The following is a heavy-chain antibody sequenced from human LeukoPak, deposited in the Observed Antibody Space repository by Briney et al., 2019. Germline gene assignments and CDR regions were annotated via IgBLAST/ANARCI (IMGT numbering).Heavy chain of an antibody. V-gene: IGHV4-4*02. Sequence: SETLSLTCAVSGGSISSSNWWSWVRQPPGKGLEWIGEIYHSGSTNYNPSLKSRVTISVDKSKNQFSLKLSSVTAADTAVYYCARDNTDYYDSSGYYYYWGQGTLVTVSS. CDR3: ARDNTDYYDSSGYYYY. D-gene: IGHD3-22*01. J-gene: IGHJ4*02. CDR1: GGSISSSNW. CDR2: IYHSGST.